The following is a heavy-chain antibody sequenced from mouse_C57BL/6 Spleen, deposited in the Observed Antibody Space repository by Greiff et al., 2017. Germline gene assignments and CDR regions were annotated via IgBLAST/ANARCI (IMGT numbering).Heavy chain of an antibody. CDR1: GFSLSTSGMG. J-gene: IGHJ2*01. Sequence: QVTLKVCGPGILQSSQTLSLTCSFSGFSLSTSGMGVSWIRQPSGKGLEWLAHIYWDDDKRYNPFLKSRLTISKDTSRNQVFLKITRVDTADTATYYCARGEEAYYFDYWGQGTTLTVSS. CDR3: ARGEEAYYFDY. V-gene: IGHV8-12*01. CDR2: IYWDDDK.